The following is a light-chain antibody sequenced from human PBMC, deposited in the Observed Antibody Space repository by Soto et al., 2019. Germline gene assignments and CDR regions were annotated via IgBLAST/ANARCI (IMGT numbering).Light chain of an antibody. CDR3: SVRDDILRGVV. CDR2: RSD. Sequence: QSVLTQPPSASGTPGQRGTISCSGNSSNIGSNHVYWYQHFPGMAPRLLMYRSDQRPTGVPDRFSGSRSGTSASLAISGLRSDDEADYYCSVRDDILRGVVFGGGTKLTVL. V-gene: IGLV1-47*01. J-gene: IGLJ2*01. CDR1: SSNIGSNH.